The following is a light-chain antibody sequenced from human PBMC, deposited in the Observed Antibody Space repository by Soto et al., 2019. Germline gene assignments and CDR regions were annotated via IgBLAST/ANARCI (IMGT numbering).Light chain of an antibody. CDR2: LEGSGSY. V-gene: IGLV4-60*02. J-gene: IGLJ3*02. CDR1: SGHSSYI. CDR3: ETWDSNTFWV. Sequence: QLVLTQSSSASASLGSSVKLTCTLSSGHSSYIIAWHQQQPGKAPRYLMKLEGSGSYNKGSGVPDRFSGSSSGADRYLTISNLQVEDEADYYCETWDSNTFWVFGGGTQLTVL.